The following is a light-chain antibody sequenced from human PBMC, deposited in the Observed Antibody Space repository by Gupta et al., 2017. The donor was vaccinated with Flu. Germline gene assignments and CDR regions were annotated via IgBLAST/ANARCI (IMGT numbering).Light chain of an antibody. CDR2: EVS. Sequence: QSALTQPAPVSGSPGPSITISCTGTSSDVGGYNYVSWYQKYPGKAPKLMIYEVSNRPSGVSNRFSGSKSGNTASLTISGLQADDEADYYCSSYTSSSTPVFGGGTKLTVL. CDR1: SSDVGGYNY. J-gene: IGLJ3*02. CDR3: SSYTSSSTPV. V-gene: IGLV2-14*01.